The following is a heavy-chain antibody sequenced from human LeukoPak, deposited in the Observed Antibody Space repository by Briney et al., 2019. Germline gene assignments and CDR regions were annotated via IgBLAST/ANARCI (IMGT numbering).Heavy chain of an antibody. D-gene: IGHD2-2*03. CDR1: GYTFTGYY. V-gene: IGHV1-2*02. CDR2: INPNSGGT. J-gene: IGHJ5*02. Sequence: ASVKVSCKASGYTFTGYYMHWVRQAPGQGLEWMGWINPNSGGTNYAQKFQGRVTMTRDTSISTAYMELSRLRSDDTAVYCCARDGYCSSTSCYRGNWFDPWGQGTLVTVSS. CDR3: ARDGYCSSTSCYRGNWFDP.